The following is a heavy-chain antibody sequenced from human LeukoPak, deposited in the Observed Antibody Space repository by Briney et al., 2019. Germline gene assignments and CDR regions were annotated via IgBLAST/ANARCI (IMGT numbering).Heavy chain of an antibody. D-gene: IGHD6-13*01. CDR1: GGSISSDISY. CDR3: ARGGIAAAGEDIDY. Sequence: SETLSLTCSVSGGSISSDISYWTWIRQPAGKGLERIGRVYTSGSTNYNPSLKSRVTISVDTSKNQFSLKLSSVTAADTAVYYCARGGIAAAGEDIDYWGQGTLVTVSS. J-gene: IGHJ4*02. CDR2: VYTSGST. V-gene: IGHV4-61*02.